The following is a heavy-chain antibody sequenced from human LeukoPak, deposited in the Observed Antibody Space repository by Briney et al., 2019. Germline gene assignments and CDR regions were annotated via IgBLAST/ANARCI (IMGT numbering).Heavy chain of an antibody. J-gene: IGHJ4*02. CDR3: ARTSDGYFDY. CDR1: GGTFSSYA. CDR2: IIPILGIA. D-gene: IGHD6-6*01. Sequence: SVKVSCKASGGTFSSYAISWVRQAPGQGLEWMGRIIPILGIANYAQKFQGRVTITAGKSTSTAYMELSSLRSEDTAGYYCARTSDGYFDYWGQGTLVTVSS. V-gene: IGHV1-69*04.